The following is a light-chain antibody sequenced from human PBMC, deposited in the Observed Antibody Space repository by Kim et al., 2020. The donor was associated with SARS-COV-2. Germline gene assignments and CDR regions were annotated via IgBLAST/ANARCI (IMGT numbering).Light chain of an antibody. CDR2: EDA. CDR3: QSYEV. J-gene: IGLJ2*01. V-gene: IGLV6-57*03. Sequence: SESPGKTVTISCTRTRGSIASKPVQWYKQRPGSVPTTVIYEDALRPSGIPDRFSGSIDTSSNSASLTISGLTTEDEAVYFCQSYEVFGGGTQLTVL. CDR1: RGSIASKP.